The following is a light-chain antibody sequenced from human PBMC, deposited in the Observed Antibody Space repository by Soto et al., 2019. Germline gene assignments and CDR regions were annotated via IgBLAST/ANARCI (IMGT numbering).Light chain of an antibody. CDR3: CSYAPRGTWV. Sequence: QSALTQPASVSGSPGQSITISCSGTSSDVGSYNLVSWYQQHPGKAPKVIIYEVNKRPSGVSNRFSGSKSGNTASLTISGLQAEDEAAYFCCSYAPRGTWVFGGGTKLTVL. J-gene: IGLJ3*02. CDR1: SSDVGSYNL. CDR2: EVN. V-gene: IGLV2-23*02.